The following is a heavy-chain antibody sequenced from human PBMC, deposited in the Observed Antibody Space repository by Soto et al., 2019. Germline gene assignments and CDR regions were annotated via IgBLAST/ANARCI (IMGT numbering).Heavy chain of an antibody. CDR3: ARGSAAMVVVPDSGMDV. V-gene: IGHV1-18*04. D-gene: IGHD2-15*01. J-gene: IGHJ6*02. Sequence: QVQLVQSGVEVKKPGASVKVSCKASGYTFISHGISWVRQAPGQGLEWMGWISGKNGNTNYAQKLQGRVTLTTDTSTSTDYMELRSLRSDDTAVYYGARGSAAMVVVPDSGMDVRGQGTTVTVS. CDR2: ISGKNGNT. CDR1: GYTFISHG.